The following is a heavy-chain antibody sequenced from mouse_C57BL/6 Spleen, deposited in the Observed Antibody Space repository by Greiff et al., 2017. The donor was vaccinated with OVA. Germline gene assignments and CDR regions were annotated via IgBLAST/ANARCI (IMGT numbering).Heavy chain of an antibody. V-gene: IGHV1-22*01. Sequence: EVQLQQSGPELVKPGASVKMSCKASGYTFTDYNMHWVKQSHGKSLEWIGYINPNNGGTSYNQKFKGKATLTVNKSSSTAYMELRSLTSEDSAVYYCARRREVITTVVAPFDYWGQGTTLTVSS. D-gene: IGHD1-1*01. J-gene: IGHJ2*01. CDR3: ARRREVITTVVAPFDY. CDR2: INPNNGGT. CDR1: GYTFTDYN.